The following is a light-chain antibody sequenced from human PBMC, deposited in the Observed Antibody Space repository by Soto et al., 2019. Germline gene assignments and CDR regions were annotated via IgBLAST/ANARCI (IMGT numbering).Light chain of an antibody. V-gene: IGKV3-11*01. CDR1: QSVSSY. CDR2: DAS. J-gene: IGKJ2*01. CDR3: QQRSNWPYT. Sequence: EIVLTQSPATLSLSPGERATLSCRASQSVSSYLAWYQQKPGQAPRLLIYDASNRATDIPARFSGSGSGTDFTLTISILEPEDFAVYYCQQRSNWPYTFGQGTKLEIK.